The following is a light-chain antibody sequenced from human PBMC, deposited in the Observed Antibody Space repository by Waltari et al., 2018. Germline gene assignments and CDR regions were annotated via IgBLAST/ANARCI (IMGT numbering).Light chain of an antibody. Sequence: QSALTQPAAVTVSPRQSITIPCTGTSSDVVGYNYVSWYQQHPGKAPKLMIYDVSTRPSGVSNRFSGSKSGNTASLTISGLQAEDEADYYCSSYTSSSTLYVFGTGTKVTVL. CDR2: DVS. J-gene: IGLJ1*01. CDR3: SSYTSSSTLYV. CDR1: SSDVVGYNY. V-gene: IGLV2-14*01.